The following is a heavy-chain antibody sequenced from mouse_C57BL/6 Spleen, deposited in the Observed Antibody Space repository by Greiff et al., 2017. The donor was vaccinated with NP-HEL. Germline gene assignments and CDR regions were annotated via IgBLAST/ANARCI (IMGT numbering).Heavy chain of an antibody. Sequence: VHVKQSGGGLVKPGGSLKLSCAASGFTFSDYGMHWVRQAPEKGLEWVAYISSGSSTIYYADTVKGRFTISRDNAKNTLFLQMTSLRSEDTAMYYCARGRGGWYFDVWGTGTTVTVSS. J-gene: IGHJ1*03. CDR2: ISSGSSTI. CDR3: ARGRGGWYFDV. CDR1: GFTFSDYG. V-gene: IGHV5-17*01.